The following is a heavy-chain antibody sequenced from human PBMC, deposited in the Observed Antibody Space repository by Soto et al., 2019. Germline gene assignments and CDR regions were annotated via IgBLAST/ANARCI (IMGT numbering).Heavy chain of an antibody. V-gene: IGHV4-59*01. CDR1: GGSISSYY. D-gene: IGHD6-19*01. CDR2: IYYSGST. J-gene: IGHJ5*02. Sequence: QVQLQESGPGLVKPSETLSLTCTVSGGSISSYYWSWIRQPPGKGLEWMGYIYYSGSTNYNPSLKSRVTISVDTSKNRFSLKLSSVTAADTAVYYCARGGRIAVAGKIVNWFDPWGQGTLVTVSS. CDR3: ARGGRIAVAGKIVNWFDP.